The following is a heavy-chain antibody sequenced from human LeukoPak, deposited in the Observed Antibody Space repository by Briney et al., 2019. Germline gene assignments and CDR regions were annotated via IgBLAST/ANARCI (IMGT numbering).Heavy chain of an antibody. CDR2: INHSGST. CDR3: ARGRVNKELSHSYYFDY. D-gene: IGHD3-16*02. Sequence: PSETLSLTCAVYGGSFSGYYWSWIRQPPGKGLEWIGEINHSGSTNYNPSLKSRVTISVDTSKNQFSLKLSSVTAADTAAYYCARGRVNKELSHSYYFDYWGQGTLVTVSS. CDR1: GGSFSGYY. V-gene: IGHV4-34*01. J-gene: IGHJ4*02.